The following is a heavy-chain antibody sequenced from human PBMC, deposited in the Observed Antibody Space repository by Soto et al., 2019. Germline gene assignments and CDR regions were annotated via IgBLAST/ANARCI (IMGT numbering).Heavy chain of an antibody. CDR3: ARIDGGSSGWFSY. V-gene: IGHV4-31*03. J-gene: IGHJ4*02. Sequence: QVHLQESGPGLVKPSQTLSLTCTVSGGSISSGGYYWSWIRRHPGKGLEWIGNIYYSGSTYYNPSLKSRVSISVDTSKNQFSLRLSSVTAADTAVYSCARIDGGSSGWFSYWGQGTLVTVSS. CDR2: IYYSGST. D-gene: IGHD6-19*01. CDR1: GGSISSGGYY.